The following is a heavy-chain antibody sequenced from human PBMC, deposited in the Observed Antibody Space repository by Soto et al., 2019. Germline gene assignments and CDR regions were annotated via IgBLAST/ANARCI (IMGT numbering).Heavy chain of an antibody. CDR2: IIPIFGAA. Sequence: SVKVSCKASGGTFSSYAISWVRQAPGQGLEWMGGIIPIFGAANYAQKFQGRVKITADESTSTAYMELSSLRSADTAVYYCARGGGANYYILTGDQMVRPKDAFDIWGQETVVTDSS. V-gene: IGHV1-69*13. CDR1: GGTFSSYA. CDR3: ARGGGANYYILTGDQMVRPKDAFDI. D-gene: IGHD3-9*01. J-gene: IGHJ3*02.